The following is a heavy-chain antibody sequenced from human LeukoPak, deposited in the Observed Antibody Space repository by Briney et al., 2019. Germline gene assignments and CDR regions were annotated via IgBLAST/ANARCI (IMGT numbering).Heavy chain of an antibody. D-gene: IGHD3/OR15-3a*01. CDR1: GGSISSGGYY. V-gene: IGHV4-31*03. J-gene: IGHJ5*02. CDR2: IYYSGST. Sequence: SQTLSLTCTVSGGSISSGGYYWSWIRQHPGKGLEWIGYIYYSGSTYYNPSLKSRVTISVDTSKNQFSLKLSSVTAADTAVYYCARDDFSWFDPWGQGTLVTVSS. CDR3: ARDDFSWFDP.